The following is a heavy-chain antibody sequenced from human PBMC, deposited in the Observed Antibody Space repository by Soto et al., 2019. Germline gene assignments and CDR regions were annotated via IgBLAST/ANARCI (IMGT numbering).Heavy chain of an antibody. CDR3: ARGDGRGSSGFYYYYGMDV. J-gene: IGHJ6*02. V-gene: IGHV1-46*01. D-gene: IGHD6-25*01. CDR2: ISPSDGST. CDR1: GFTFTNYF. Sequence: QVQLVQSGAEVKKPGASVKVSCKASGFTFTNYFFHWVRQAPRQGLEWMGIISPSDGSTNYVQSLQGRVTMTSVTSTSTVYIELSSLTSEDTAVYYCARGDGRGSSGFYYYYGMDVWGHGTTVTVSS.